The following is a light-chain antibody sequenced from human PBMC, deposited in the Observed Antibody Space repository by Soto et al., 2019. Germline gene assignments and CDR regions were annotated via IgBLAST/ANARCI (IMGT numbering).Light chain of an antibody. J-gene: IGKJ5*01. V-gene: IGKV3-15*01. Sequence: EIVVAQSPAPPSVSPGERTTLSCRASQSVSSNLAWYQQHPGQPPRLLIYGISTRATGIPARFSGSGSGTEFSLTISSLQSEDFAVYYCQQYSKWPITFGQGTRLEIK. CDR2: GIS. CDR1: QSVSSN. CDR3: QQYSKWPIT.